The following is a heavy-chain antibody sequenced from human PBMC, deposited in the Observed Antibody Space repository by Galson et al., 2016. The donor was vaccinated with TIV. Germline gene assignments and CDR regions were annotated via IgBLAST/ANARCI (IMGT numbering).Heavy chain of an antibody. J-gene: IGHJ4*02. CDR3: ARPPYCGGDCFKYDQ. D-gene: IGHD2-21*02. Sequence: SVKVSCKASGYTFTIYNMHWVRQAPGQRLEWMGWINGGSGHTKYSQKFQGRVTITRDTSASTVYMELSSLKSEDTAVYYCARPPYCGGDCFKYDQGGKGTLVTVSS. CDR2: INGGSGHT. V-gene: IGHV1-3*01. CDR1: GYTFTIYN.